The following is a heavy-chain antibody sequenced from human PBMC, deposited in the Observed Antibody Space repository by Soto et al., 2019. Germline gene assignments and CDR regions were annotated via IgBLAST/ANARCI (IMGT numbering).Heavy chain of an antibody. D-gene: IGHD2-15*01. CDR2: IYYSGST. CDR3: ARALTGYSVSNWFDP. V-gene: IGHV4-59*12. J-gene: IGHJ5*02. Sequence: SETLSLTCTVSGGSISSYYWSWIRQPPGKGLEWIGYIYYSGSTNYNPSLKSRVTISVDTSKNQFSLRLSSVTAADTAVYYCARALTGYSVSNWFDPWGQGTLVTVSS. CDR1: GGSISSYY.